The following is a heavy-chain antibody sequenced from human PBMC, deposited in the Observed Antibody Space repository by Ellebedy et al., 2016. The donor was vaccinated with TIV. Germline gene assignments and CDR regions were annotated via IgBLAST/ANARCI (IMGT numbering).Heavy chain of an antibody. J-gene: IGHJ4*02. D-gene: IGHD5-12*01. V-gene: IGHV3-74*01. CDR2: INSDGSTT. Sequence: GESLKISXAGSGFSFSSFWMHWVRQAPGKGLVWVSRINSDGSTTDYADSVKGRFTISRDNSKNTLYLEMNSLRAEDTAVYYCVRAPRGQYYFDYWGPGTLVTVSS. CDR1: GFSFSSFW. CDR3: VRAPRGQYYFDY.